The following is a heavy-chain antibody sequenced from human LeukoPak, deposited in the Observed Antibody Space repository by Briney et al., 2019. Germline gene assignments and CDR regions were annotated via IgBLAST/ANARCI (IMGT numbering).Heavy chain of an antibody. CDR3: ARGDGYNAFDY. CDR1: GGSISSYY. D-gene: IGHD5-24*01. Sequence: SEALSLTCTVSGGSISSYYWSWIRQPPGKGLEWIGYIYYSGSTNYNPSLKSRVTISVDTSKNQFSLKLSSVTAADTAVYYCARGDGYNAFDYWGQGTLVTVSS. CDR2: IYYSGST. J-gene: IGHJ4*02. V-gene: IGHV4-59*01.